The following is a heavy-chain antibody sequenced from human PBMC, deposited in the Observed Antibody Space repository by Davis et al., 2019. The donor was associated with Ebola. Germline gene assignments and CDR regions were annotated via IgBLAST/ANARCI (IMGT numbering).Heavy chain of an antibody. CDR2: ISAYNGQI. D-gene: IGHD6-13*01. CDR3: AKDSSSWAYYDSAGYPFDH. Sequence: ASVKVSCKTSGYTFTSYGISWLRQAPGQGLEWMGWISAYNGQIKYAQKFEGRVTMTTDTSTSTGYMELRSLKSDDTAMYYCAKDSSSWAYYDSAGYPFDHWGQGTLVTVSS. CDR1: GYTFTSYG. V-gene: IGHV1-18*01. J-gene: IGHJ4*02.